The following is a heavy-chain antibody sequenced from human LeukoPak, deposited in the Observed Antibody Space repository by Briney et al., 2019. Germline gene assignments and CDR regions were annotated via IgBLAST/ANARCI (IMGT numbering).Heavy chain of an antibody. CDR2: IYYSGST. CDR3: AKPSNYYGSATDAFDF. J-gene: IGHJ3*01. V-gene: IGHV4-39*07. D-gene: IGHD3-10*01. CDR1: GVSISSSYSY. Sequence: SETLSLTCTVSGVSISSSYSYWGWLRQPPGKGLEWIGNIYYSGSTYYNPSLKSRVTISVDTSKNHFSLKLNSVTAADTAVYYCAKPSNYYGSATDAFDFWGQGTMVTVSS.